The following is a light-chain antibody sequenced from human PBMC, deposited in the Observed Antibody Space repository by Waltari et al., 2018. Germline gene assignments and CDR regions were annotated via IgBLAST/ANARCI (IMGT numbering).Light chain of an antibody. V-gene: IGKV3-15*01. CDR2: DSS. CDR1: QSVRSD. Sequence: VLTQSPATLSVSPGDTVTLSCRASQSVRSDLAWYQQKPGQAPRLLIYDSSTRATGIPARFIGSGSGTDFTLTISSLQSEDFGVYYCQQYQNWPPWTFGRGTKVEIE. CDR3: QQYQNWPPWT. J-gene: IGKJ1*01.